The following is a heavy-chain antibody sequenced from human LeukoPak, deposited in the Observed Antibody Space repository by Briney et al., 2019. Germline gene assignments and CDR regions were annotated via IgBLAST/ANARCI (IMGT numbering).Heavy chain of an antibody. CDR1: GFTFITYN. D-gene: IGHD3-22*01. Sequence: GGSLRLSCAASGFTFITYNMNWVRQAPGKGLEWVSSISGSSTDIYYVDSVKGRFTISRDNAKNSVFLQINNLRAEDTAIYYCARRGYHDSSGYDYWGQGTLVTVSS. CDR3: ARRGYHDSSGYDY. J-gene: IGHJ4*02. CDR2: ISGSSTDI. V-gene: IGHV3-21*06.